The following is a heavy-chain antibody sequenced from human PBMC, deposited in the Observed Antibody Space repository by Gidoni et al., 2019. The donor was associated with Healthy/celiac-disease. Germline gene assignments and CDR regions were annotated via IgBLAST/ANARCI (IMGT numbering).Heavy chain of an antibody. V-gene: IGHV3-64*01. CDR2: ISSNGGST. CDR1: GFTFHSYA. J-gene: IGHJ6*02. Sequence: EVQLVESGGGLVQPGGSLRLSCAASGFTFHSYAMHWVRQAPGKGLEYVSAISSNGGSTYYANSVNGRFTISRDNSKNTLYLQMGSLRAEDMAVYYCARGDRYCSGGSCYSGSYYYYGMDVWGQGTTVTVSS. CDR3: ARGDRYCSGGSCYSGSYYYYGMDV. D-gene: IGHD2-15*01.